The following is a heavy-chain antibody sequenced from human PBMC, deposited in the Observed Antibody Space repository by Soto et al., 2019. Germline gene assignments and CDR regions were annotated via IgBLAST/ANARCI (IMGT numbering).Heavy chain of an antibody. D-gene: IGHD2-2*01. V-gene: IGHV1-46*01. CDR1: GYSFTTYY. CDR2: INPSGGWT. J-gene: IGHJ5*02. CDR3: ARDNSHQSSWWFDP. Sequence: GASVKVSCKASGYSFTTYYMHWVRQAPGQGLEWMGVINPSGGWTSYAQKFQGRVTMTRDTSTSTDYMELSSLRSEDAAVYYCARDNSHQSSWWFDPWGQGTLVTVSS.